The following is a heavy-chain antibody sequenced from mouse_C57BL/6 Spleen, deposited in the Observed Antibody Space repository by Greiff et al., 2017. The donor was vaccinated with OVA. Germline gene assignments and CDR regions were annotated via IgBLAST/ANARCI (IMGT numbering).Heavy chain of an antibody. CDR1: GYTFTSYW. Sequence: QVQLQQPGAELVKPGASVKMSCKASGYTFTSYWITWVKQRPGQGLEWLGDIYPGSGSTNYNEKFKSKATLTVDTSSSTAYMQLSSLTSEDSAVYYCARRDYSNYEGFDYWGQGTTLTVSS. V-gene: IGHV1-55*01. J-gene: IGHJ2*01. CDR3: ARRDYSNYEGFDY. CDR2: IYPGSGST. D-gene: IGHD2-5*01.